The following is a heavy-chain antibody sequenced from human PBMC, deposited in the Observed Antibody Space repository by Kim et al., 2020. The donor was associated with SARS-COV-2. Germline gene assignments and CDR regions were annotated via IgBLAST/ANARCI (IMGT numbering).Heavy chain of an antibody. J-gene: IGHJ4*02. D-gene: IGHD2-15*01. CDR3: ARGILPTPTAGDF. Sequence: SETLSLTCTVSGGSITSTSYLWGWIRQPPGKSLEWIGSIYNTETPYHNPSLKSRVTISADTSKNQVSLKLKSLTTADTAVYYCARGILPTPTAGDFWGQGILVTVSS. CDR2: IYNTETP. V-gene: IGHV4-39*07. CDR1: GGSITSTSYL.